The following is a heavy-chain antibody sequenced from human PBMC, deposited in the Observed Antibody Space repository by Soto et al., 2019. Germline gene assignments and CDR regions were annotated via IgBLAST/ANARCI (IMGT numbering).Heavy chain of an antibody. J-gene: IGHJ4*02. V-gene: IGHV1-69*01. Sequence: QVQLVQSGAEVKKPGSSVKVSCKASGGTFSSYAISWVRQAPGQGLEWMGGIIPIFGTANYAQKFQGRVTITADESTSTAYMELSSLRSEDTAVYYCARNWPRYCSGGSCYISWFDYWGQGTLVTVSS. CDR2: IIPIFGTA. CDR1: GGTFSSYA. D-gene: IGHD2-15*01. CDR3: ARNWPRYCSGGSCYISWFDY.